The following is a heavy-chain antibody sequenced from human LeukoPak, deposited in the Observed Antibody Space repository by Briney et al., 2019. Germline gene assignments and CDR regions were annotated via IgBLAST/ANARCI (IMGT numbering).Heavy chain of an antibody. Sequence: GASVKVSCKASGGTFSSYAISWERQAPGQGLEWMGGIIPIFGTANYAQKFQGRVTITADESTSTAYMELSSLRSEDTAVYYCARDHYSSSWYPGDWFDPWGQGTLVTVSS. CDR3: ARDHYSSSWYPGDWFDP. V-gene: IGHV1-69*01. CDR2: IIPIFGTA. D-gene: IGHD6-13*01. CDR1: GGTFSSYA. J-gene: IGHJ5*02.